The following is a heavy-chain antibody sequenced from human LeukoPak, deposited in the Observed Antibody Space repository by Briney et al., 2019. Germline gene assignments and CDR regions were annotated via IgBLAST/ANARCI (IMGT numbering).Heavy chain of an antibody. CDR2: ISSSSSYI. V-gene: IGHV3-21*03. CDR3: TTEIRWSYADYVGY. J-gene: IGHJ4*02. CDR1: GFTFSSYS. Sequence: NPGGSLRLSCAASGFTFSSYSMNWVRQAPGKGLEWVSSISSSSSYIYYADSVKGRFTISRDNAKNSLYLQMNSLKTEDTAVYYCTTEIRWSYADYVGYWGQGTLVTVSS. D-gene: IGHD1-14*01.